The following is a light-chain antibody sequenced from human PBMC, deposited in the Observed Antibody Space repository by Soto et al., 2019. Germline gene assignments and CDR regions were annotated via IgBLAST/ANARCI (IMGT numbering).Light chain of an antibody. CDR3: QQYGSSPTT. CDR1: QSVSNNY. V-gene: IGKV3-20*01. J-gene: IGKJ1*01. CDR2: RAS. Sequence: EIVLTQSPGTLSLSPGERATLSCRASQSVSNNYFAWYQQKPGQAPRPLIYRASTRASGIPDRFSGSGSGTDFTLTISRLEPEDSAVYHCQQYGSSPTTFGQGTKVDIK.